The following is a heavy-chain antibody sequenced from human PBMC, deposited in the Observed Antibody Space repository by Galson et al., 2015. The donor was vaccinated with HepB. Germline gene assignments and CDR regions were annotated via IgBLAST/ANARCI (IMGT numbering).Heavy chain of an antibody. CDR2: ISYDGSNK. V-gene: IGHV3-30*04. CDR3: AREGVTMVRGVIIRGPEGDAFDI. J-gene: IGHJ3*02. CDR1: GFTFSSYA. D-gene: IGHD3-10*01. Sequence: SLRLSCAASGFTFSSYAMHWVRQAPGKGLEWVAVISYDGSNKYYADSVKGRFTISRDNSKNTLYLQMNSLRAEDTAVYYCAREGVTMVRGVIIRGPEGDAFDIWGQGTMVTVSS.